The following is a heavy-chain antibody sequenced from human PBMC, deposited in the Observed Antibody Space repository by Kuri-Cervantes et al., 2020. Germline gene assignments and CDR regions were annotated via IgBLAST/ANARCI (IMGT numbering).Heavy chain of an antibody. CDR1: GYTFTSYY. CDR3: ARGSRSWFDVTIDY. V-gene: IGHV1-8*02. D-gene: IGHD3-10*01. CDR2: MNPNSGNT. J-gene: IGHJ4*02. Sequence: ASVKVSCKASGYTFTSYYMHWVRQAPGQGLEWMGWMNPNSGNTGYAQKFQGRVTMTRNTSISTAYMELSSLRSEDTAGYYCARGSRSWFDVTIDYWGQGTLVTVSS.